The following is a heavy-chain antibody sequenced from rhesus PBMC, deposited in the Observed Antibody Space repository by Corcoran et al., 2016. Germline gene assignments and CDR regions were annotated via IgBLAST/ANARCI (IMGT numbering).Heavy chain of an antibody. CDR1: GGSISGGYG. J-gene: IGHJ4*01. V-gene: IGHV4S7*01. Sequence: QVQLQESGPGLVKPSETLSLTCAVSGGSISGGYGWSWIRQPPGKGLEWIGHIFDSIGSTYYNPSLKSRVTISRDTSKNQFSLKLSSVTAADTAVYYCARLSSYYFDYWDQGVLVTVSS. CDR3: ARLSSYYFDY. CDR2: IFDSIGST.